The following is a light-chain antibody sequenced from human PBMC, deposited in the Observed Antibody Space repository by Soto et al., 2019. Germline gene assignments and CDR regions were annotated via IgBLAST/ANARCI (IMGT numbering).Light chain of an antibody. Sequence: EIVMTQSPATLSVSPGERATLSCRASQSVSSKLAWYQQKPGQAPRLLISGASTRATDIPARFSARGFGTEFSLAISSLQSEDFAVYYCQQYNNWPMYTFGQGTKLEIK. V-gene: IGKV3-15*01. CDR2: GAS. CDR3: QQYNNWPMYT. J-gene: IGKJ2*01. CDR1: QSVSSK.